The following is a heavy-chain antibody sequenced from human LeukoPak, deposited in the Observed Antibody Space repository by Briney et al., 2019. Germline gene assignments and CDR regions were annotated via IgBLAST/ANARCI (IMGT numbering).Heavy chain of an antibody. CDR3: AKDPSGGSYASFDY. D-gene: IGHD1-26*01. V-gene: IGHV3-30-3*01. CDR1: GFTFSSYA. CDR2: ISYDGSNK. J-gene: IGHJ4*02. Sequence: GGSLRLSCAASGFTFSSYAMHWVRQAPGKGLEWVAVISYDGSNKYYADSVKGRFTISRGNSKNTLYLQMNSLRAEDTAVYYCAKDPSGGSYASFDYWGQGTLVTVSS.